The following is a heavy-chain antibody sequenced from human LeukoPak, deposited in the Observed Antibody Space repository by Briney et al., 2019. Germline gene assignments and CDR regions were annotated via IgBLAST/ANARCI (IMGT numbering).Heavy chain of an antibody. CDR2: ISYDGSNK. Sequence: GGSLRLSCAASGFTFSSYAMHWVRQAPGKGLEWVAVISYDGSNKYYADSVKGRFTISRNNSKNTLYLQMNSLRAEDTAVYYCAREWRGYYDSSGYLDYWGQGTLVTVSS. CDR3: AREWRGYYDSSGYLDY. V-gene: IGHV3-30*04. D-gene: IGHD3-22*01. J-gene: IGHJ4*02. CDR1: GFTFSSYA.